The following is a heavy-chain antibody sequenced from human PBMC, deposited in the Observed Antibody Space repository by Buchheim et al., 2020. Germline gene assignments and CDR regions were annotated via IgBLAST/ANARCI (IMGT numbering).Heavy chain of an antibody. CDR1: GFTFSSYE. D-gene: IGHD1-26*01. J-gene: IGHJ6*03. Sequence: EVQLVESGGSLVQPGGSLRLSCAASGFTFSSYEMNWVRQAPGKGLEWVSYISSSGSTIYYADSVKGRFTISRDNAKNSLYLQMNSLRAEDTAVYYCARTVYSGSYPAYMDVWGKGTT. CDR3: ARTVYSGSYPAYMDV. CDR2: ISSSGSTI. V-gene: IGHV3-48*03.